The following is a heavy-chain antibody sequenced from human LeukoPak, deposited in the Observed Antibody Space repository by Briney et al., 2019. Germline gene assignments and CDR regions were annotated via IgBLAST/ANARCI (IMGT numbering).Heavy chain of an antibody. V-gene: IGHV3-23*01. CDR2: IFPSGGEI. CDR3: ATYRRVLLPFES. CDR1: GFTFSTFA. D-gene: IGHD2-8*02. J-gene: IGHJ4*02. Sequence: GGSLRLSCAASGFTFSTFAMIWVRQPPGKGLEWVSSIFPSGGEIHYADSVRGRFTISRDNSKSTLSLQMNSLRAEDTAIYYCATYRRVLLPFESWGQGTLVTVSS.